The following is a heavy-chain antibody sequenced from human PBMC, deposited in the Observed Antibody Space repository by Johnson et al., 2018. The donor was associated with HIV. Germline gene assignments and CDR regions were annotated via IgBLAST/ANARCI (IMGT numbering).Heavy chain of an antibody. J-gene: IGHJ3*01. Sequence: VQLVESGGDLVQPGGSLKVSCAASGFTFSGSAMHWVRQASGKGLEWVGRIRNKANTYATAYAASVKGRFTISRDNAKNTLYLQMNSLRAEDTAVYYCARDGRDLVTRGGFDVWGPGTVITVSS. CDR3: ARDGRDLVTRGGFDV. D-gene: IGHD5-18*01. CDR1: GFTFSGSA. CDR2: IRNKANTYAT. V-gene: IGHV3-73*02.